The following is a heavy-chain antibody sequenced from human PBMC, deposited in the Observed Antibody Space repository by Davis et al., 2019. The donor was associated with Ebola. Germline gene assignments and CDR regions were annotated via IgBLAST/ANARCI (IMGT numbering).Heavy chain of an antibody. J-gene: IGHJ4*02. CDR1: GGSISSYYW. CDR2: IYWDDDK. V-gene: IGHV2-5*08. D-gene: IGHD5-24*01. CDR3: AHSPRQRPADY. Sequence: TLSLTCTVSGGSISSYYWSWIRQPPGKGLEWLALIYWDDDKRYSPSLKSRLTITKDTSKNQVVLTMTNMDPVDTATYYCAHSPRQRPADYWGQGTLVTVSS.